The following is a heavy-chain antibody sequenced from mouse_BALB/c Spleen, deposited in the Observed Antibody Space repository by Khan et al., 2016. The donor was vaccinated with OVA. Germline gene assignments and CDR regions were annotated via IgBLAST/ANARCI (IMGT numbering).Heavy chain of an antibody. CDR1: GDSITSGY. CDR3: ARSTYRYAFVY. V-gene: IGHV3-8*02. D-gene: IGHD2-14*01. Sequence: EVKLEVSGPSLVKPSQTLSLTCSVTGDSITSGYWNWIRKFPGNKLEYMGYIIYTGNTYYNPSLKSRISITRHTSKNQYYLQLNSVTTEDTATYYCARSTYRYAFVYWGQGTLVTVSA. J-gene: IGHJ3*01. CDR2: IIYTGNT.